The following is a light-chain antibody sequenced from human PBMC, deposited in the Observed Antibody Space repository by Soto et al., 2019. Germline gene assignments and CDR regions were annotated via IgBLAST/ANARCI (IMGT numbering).Light chain of an antibody. CDR2: DAS. Sequence: DIQITQSPSSLSASVVDRVTITCRASQDIGSHLAWYQQKPEKAPKSLIYDASNLEAGVPSRFRGSGSGTDFTFTISRLQPEDIATYYCQQYENLPTFGQGTRLEIK. CDR3: QQYENLPT. V-gene: IGKV1-33*01. CDR1: QDIGSH. J-gene: IGKJ5*01.